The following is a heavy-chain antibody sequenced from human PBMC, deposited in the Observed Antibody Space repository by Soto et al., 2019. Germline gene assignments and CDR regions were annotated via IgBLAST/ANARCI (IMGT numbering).Heavy chain of an antibody. Sequence: QVQLLQSGAEVRKPGSSVKVSCKASGGNFSKYAISWVRQAPGQGLEWMGGIIPFFQAPNYAQRFQGRVTITADESTTTVYMEMSSLRSEATALYYCAKSRIVTPPRVGMDVWGQGTTVTVS. J-gene: IGHJ6*02. D-gene: IGHD1-26*01. CDR3: AKSRIVTPPRVGMDV. CDR2: IIPFFQAP. V-gene: IGHV1-69*01. CDR1: GGNFSKYA.